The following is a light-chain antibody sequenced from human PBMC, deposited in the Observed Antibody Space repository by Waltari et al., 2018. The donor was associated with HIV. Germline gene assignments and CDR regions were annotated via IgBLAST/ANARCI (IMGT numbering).Light chain of an antibody. CDR2: EVS. CDR3: CAYAGSTTYVI. CDR1: SSDVGGYTL. Sequence: QSALTQPASVSGSPGQSITISCTGTSSDVGGYTLVSWYQQHRGKAPKLMIYEVSKRPSGVSNRFSGSKSGNTASLTISGLQAEDEADYYCCAYAGSTTYVIFGGGTKLTVL. J-gene: IGLJ2*01. V-gene: IGLV2-23*02.